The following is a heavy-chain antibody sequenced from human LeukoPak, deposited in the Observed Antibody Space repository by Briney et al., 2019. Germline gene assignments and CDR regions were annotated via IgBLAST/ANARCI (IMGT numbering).Heavy chain of an antibody. CDR1: SGSISSSRYY. Sequence: PSETLSLTCTVSSGSISSSRYYWSWIRQPPGKGLEWIGEINHSGSTNYNPSLKSRVTISVDTSKNQFSLKLSSVTAADTAVYYCARGRAVAGKGPYFDYWGQGTLVTVSS. CDR2: INHSGST. J-gene: IGHJ4*02. V-gene: IGHV4-39*07. CDR3: ARGRAVAGKGPYFDY. D-gene: IGHD6-19*01.